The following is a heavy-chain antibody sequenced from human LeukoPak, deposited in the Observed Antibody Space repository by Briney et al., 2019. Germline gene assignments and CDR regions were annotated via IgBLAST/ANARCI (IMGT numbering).Heavy chain of an antibody. CDR1: GFTFSSYS. J-gene: IGHJ3*02. Sequence: GGSLRLSCAASGFTFSSYSMNWVRQAPGKGLEWVSSISSSSSYIYYADSVKGRFTISRDNAKNSLYLQMNSLGAEDTAVYYCARGTAPIVATIGSAFDIWGQGTMVTVSS. CDR3: ARGTAPIVATIGSAFDI. D-gene: IGHD5-12*01. CDR2: ISSSSSYI. V-gene: IGHV3-21*01.